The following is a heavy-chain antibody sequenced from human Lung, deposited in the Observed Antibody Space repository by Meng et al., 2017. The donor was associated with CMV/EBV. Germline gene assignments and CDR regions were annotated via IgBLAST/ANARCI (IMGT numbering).Heavy chain of an antibody. CDR1: GFSVTAAGLG. D-gene: IGHD4-17*01. CDR3: AHYGDYRFGWYFDL. V-gene: IGHV2-5*01. CDR2: VYWNDDT. J-gene: IGHJ2*01. Sequence: GFSVTAAGLGVGWVRQPPRKAPEWLALVYWNDDTRYSTHLRNRLTITKDTSKNKAVLTMSNMDTVDTATYYCAHYGDYRFGWYFDLWGRGTLVTVSS.